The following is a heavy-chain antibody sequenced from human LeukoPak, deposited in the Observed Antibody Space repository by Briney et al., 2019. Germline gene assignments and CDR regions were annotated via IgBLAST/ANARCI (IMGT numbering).Heavy chain of an antibody. D-gene: IGHD6-13*01. J-gene: IGHJ4*02. CDR3: ARGEDEEQQLSPFDY. CDR2: IIPTFGTA. Sequence: SVKVSCKACGGTFSSYAISWVRQAPGQGLEWMGGIIPTFGTANYAQKFQGRVTITADESTSTAYMELSSLRSEDTAVYYYARGEDEEQQLSPFDYWGQGTLVTV. CDR1: GGTFSSYA. V-gene: IGHV1-69*13.